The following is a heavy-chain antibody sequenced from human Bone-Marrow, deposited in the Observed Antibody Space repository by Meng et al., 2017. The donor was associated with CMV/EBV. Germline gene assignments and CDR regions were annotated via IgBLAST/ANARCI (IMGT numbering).Heavy chain of an antibody. Sequence: GGSLRLSCAASGFIFSNYAMHWVRQAPGKGLEWVAVISYDGSNKYYADSVKGRFTISRDNSKNTLYLQMNSLRAEDTAVYYCARVEYAFDIWGQGTMVTVSS. CDR1: GFIFSNYA. J-gene: IGHJ3*02. CDR2: ISYDGSNK. V-gene: IGHV3-30*04. CDR3: ARVEYAFDI.